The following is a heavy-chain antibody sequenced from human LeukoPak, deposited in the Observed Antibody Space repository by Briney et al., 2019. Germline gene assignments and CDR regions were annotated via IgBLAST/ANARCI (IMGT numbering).Heavy chain of an antibody. D-gene: IGHD6-19*01. CDR2: IYYSGST. J-gene: IGHJ4*02. CDR3: ARENQGYSSGRSIDY. Sequence: SETLSLTCTVSGGSISSYYWSWIRQPPGKGLEWIGYIYYSGSTNYNPSLKSRVTISVDTSKNQFSLKLSSVTAADTAVYYCARENQGYSSGRSIDYWGQGTLVTVSS. V-gene: IGHV4-59*01. CDR1: GGSISSYY.